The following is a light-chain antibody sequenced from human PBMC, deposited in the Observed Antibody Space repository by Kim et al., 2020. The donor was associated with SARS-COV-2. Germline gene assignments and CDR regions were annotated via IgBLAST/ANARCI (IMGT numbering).Light chain of an antibody. CDR2: AAS. Sequence: IQLNQAPSSLSASVGDRVTITCRASQGISSYLAWYQQKTGKAPKLLIYAASTLQSGVTSRFSGSGSGTDFTLTISSLQPEDFATYYCQQLNSYPYSFGQGTKLEI. CDR3: QQLNSYPYS. CDR1: QGISSY. V-gene: IGKV1-9*01. J-gene: IGKJ2*01.